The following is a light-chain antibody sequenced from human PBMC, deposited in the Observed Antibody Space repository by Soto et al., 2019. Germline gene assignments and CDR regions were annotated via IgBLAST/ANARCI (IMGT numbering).Light chain of an antibody. CDR3: QQYGSSGT. Sequence: EIVMTQSPATLAVSPGERATLSCRASQSVSSNLAWYQQKPGQAPRLLIYGASTRATGIPARFSGSGSGTDFTLTISRLEPEDFAVYYCQQYGSSGTFGQGTTGDIK. CDR1: QSVSSN. J-gene: IGKJ1*01. CDR2: GAS. V-gene: IGKV3-15*01.